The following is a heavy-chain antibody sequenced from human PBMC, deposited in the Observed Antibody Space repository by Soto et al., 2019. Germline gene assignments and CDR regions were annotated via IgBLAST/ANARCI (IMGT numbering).Heavy chain of an antibody. D-gene: IGHD2-2*01. V-gene: IGHV3-21*01. CDR1: VFTFSSSS. CDR2: ISSSSSYI. J-gene: IGHJ6*02. CDR3: ARAGPAAAWGYYYYGMDV. Sequence: PGGSLRLSCAASVFTFSSSSMNWVRQAPGKGLEWVSSISSSSSYIYYADSVKGRFTISRDNAKNSLYLQMNSLRAEDTAVYYCARAGPAAAWGYYYYGMDVWGQGTTVTVSS.